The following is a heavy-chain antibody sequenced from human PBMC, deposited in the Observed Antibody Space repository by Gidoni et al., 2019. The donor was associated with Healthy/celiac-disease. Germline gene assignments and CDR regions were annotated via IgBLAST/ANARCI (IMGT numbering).Heavy chain of an antibody. V-gene: IGHV1-69*01. Sequence: QVQLVQSGAEVKKPGSSVKVSCKASGGTCSSYAISWVRQAPGQELEWMGGIIPIFGTANYAQKFQGRGTITADESTSTAYMELSRLRSEDTAVYYCARPTGSVGYYFDYWGQGTLVTVSS. CDR1: GGTCSSYA. CDR3: ARPTGSVGYYFDY. J-gene: IGHJ4*02. CDR2: IIPIFGTA.